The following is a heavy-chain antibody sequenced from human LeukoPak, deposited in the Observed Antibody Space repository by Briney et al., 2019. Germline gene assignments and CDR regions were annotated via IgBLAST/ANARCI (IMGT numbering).Heavy chain of an antibody. V-gene: IGHV3-30*02. CDR1: GFTFSSYG. J-gene: IGHJ1*01. CDR3: ARAPSEIGGYYHEYFRH. CDR2: IRYDGSNK. D-gene: IGHD3-22*01. Sequence: EPGGSLRLSCAASGFTFSSYGMHWVRQAPGKGLEWVAFIRYDGSNKYYADSVKGRFTNSRDNSKNTLYLQMNSLRAEDTGVYYCARAPSEIGGYYHEYFRHWGQGTVVTVSS.